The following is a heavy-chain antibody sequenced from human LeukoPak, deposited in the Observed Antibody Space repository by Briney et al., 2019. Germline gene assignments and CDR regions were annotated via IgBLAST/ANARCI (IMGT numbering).Heavy chain of an antibody. V-gene: IGHV4-4*02. Sequence: SGTLSLTCAVSGGSITTPSWWIWVRQPPGKGLEWIGEIYHDGNTDYNPSPKSRVTISVDKSTNHFSLKLTSLTAADTAVYYCARAPEPTTNGFDYWGQGILVTVSS. CDR1: GGSITTPSW. CDR3: ARAPEPTTNGFDY. J-gene: IGHJ4*02. CDR2: IYHDGNT. D-gene: IGHD1-14*01.